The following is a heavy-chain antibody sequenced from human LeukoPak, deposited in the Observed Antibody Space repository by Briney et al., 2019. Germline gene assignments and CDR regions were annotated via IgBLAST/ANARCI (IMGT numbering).Heavy chain of an antibody. D-gene: IGHD6-13*01. J-gene: IGHJ4*02. CDR3: ARASQYSGIWYLDY. V-gene: IGHV4-34*01. Sequence: SETLSLTCAVYGESLTGYYWSWIRQPPEKGLEWVGQIDHSGSTNYNPSLKSRVTMSEDSSKNQFSLGLNSVTAADTAIYYCARASQYSGIWYLDYWGQGTLVTVSS. CDR1: GESLTGYY. CDR2: IDHSGST.